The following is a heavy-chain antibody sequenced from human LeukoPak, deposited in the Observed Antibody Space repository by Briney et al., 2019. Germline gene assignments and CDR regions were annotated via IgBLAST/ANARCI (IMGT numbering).Heavy chain of an antibody. Sequence: GRSLRLSCAASGFTFSSYGMHWVRQAPGKGLEWVAVISYDGSNKYYADSVKGRFTISRDNAKNSLYLQMNSLRAEDTAVYYCARDLTIFGVVSPLDYWGQGTLVTVSS. V-gene: IGHV3-30*03. D-gene: IGHD3-3*01. CDR2: ISYDGSNK. CDR3: ARDLTIFGVVSPLDY. CDR1: GFTFSSYG. J-gene: IGHJ4*02.